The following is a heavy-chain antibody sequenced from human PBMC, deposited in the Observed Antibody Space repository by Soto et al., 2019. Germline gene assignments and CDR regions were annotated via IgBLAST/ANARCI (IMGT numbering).Heavy chain of an antibody. CDR1: GNSRSWGASY. Sequence: ILSLTCTASGNSRSWGASYWAWIRQHTVKGLEWIGYIYYSGSTHHNPSLKSRDTISIDTSQNQFSLKLSSVTAADTAVYYCARQIAAGSFTYYFDSWGQG. CDR3: ARQIAAGSFTYYFDS. V-gene: IGHV4-31*03. CDR2: IYYSGST. D-gene: IGHD6-13*01. J-gene: IGHJ4*02.